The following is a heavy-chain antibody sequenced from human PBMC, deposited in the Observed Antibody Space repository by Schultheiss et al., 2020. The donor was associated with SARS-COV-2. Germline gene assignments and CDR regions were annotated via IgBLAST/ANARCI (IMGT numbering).Heavy chain of an antibody. Sequence: LRLSCTVSGGSISSGGYYWSWIRQHPGKGLEWIGYIYYSGSTNYNPSLKSRVTISVDTSKNQFSLKLNSVTAADTAVYYCARHGSCSGGSCYNFDYWGQGTLVTVSS. V-gene: IGHV4-31*03. CDR1: GGSISSGGYY. CDR2: IYYSGST. CDR3: ARHGSCSGGSCYNFDY. J-gene: IGHJ4*02. D-gene: IGHD2-15*01.